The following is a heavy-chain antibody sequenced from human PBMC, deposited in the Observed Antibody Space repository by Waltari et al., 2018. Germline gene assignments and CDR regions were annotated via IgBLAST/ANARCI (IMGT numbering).Heavy chain of an antibody. CDR2: IIPMFCIS. Sequence: HVQLVQSGAEVKKPGSSVKVTCKASGDSFGGYGVSWVRLAPGQGLEWMGVIIPMFCISHNSKKFQERLTINADESTNTSYMGLSGLSSEDTAIYYCARHERGISQYYYNVYVWGQGTTVTISS. D-gene: IGHD6-13*01. CDR1: GDSFGGYG. CDR3: ARHERGISQYYYNVYV. J-gene: IGHJ6*03. V-gene: IGHV1-69*12.